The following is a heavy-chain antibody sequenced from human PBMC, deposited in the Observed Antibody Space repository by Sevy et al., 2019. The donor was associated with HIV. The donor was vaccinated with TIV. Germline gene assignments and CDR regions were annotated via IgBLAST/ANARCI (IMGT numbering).Heavy chain of an antibody. CDR3: ARLRLDVVVVPNSTPGSYFDS. CDR1: GDSINTYY. CDR2: VSHSETS. V-gene: IGHV4-59*08. Sequence: SETLSLTCTVSGDSINTYYWSWIRQTPGKGLEWIAYVSHSETSNYNPSLKSRVTISLDTPRRQVSLKVGSVTVADTAVYYCARLRLDVVVVPNSTPGSYFDSWGQGTLVTVSS. D-gene: IGHD2-2*03. J-gene: IGHJ4*02.